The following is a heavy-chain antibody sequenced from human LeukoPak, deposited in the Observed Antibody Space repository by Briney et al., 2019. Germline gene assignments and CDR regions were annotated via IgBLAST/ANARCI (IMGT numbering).Heavy chain of an antibody. CDR1: GYTFTSYD. CDR3: ARGGFYGGDNWFDP. CDR2: MNPNSGNT. Sequence: ASVKVSCKASGYTFTSYDINWVRQASGQGLEWMRWMNPNSGNTGYAQKFQGRVTMTRNTSISTAYMELSSLRSEDTAVYYCARGGFYGGDNWFDPWGQGTLVTVSS. V-gene: IGHV1-8*01. J-gene: IGHJ5*02. D-gene: IGHD4-23*01.